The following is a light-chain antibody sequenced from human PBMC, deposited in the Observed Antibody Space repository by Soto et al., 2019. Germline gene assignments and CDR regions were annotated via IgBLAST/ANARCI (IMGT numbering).Light chain of an antibody. V-gene: IGKV3-11*01. CDR1: QRVSSY. CDR3: QQRSSWWT. Sequence: EIVLTQSPATLSLSPGERDTLSCRASQRVSSYLAWYQQKPGQAPRLLIYEASNRATGIPARFSGSGSGTDFTLTISSLEPEDCAVYYCQQRSSWWTFGQGTKVEIK. J-gene: IGKJ1*01. CDR2: EAS.